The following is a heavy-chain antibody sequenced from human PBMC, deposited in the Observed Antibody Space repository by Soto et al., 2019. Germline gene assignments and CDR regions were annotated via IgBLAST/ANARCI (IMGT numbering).Heavy chain of an antibody. J-gene: IGHJ4*02. Sequence: GGSLRLSCAASGFTFSSYAMSWVRQAPGKGLEWVSAISAGAVATNYADSVKGRFTISRDNSKNTLYLQMNSLRAEDTAVYYCAKGRERSGSYRPLDYWGQGALVTVSS. D-gene: IGHD3-3*01. CDR1: GFTFSSYA. CDR3: AKGRERSGSYRPLDY. V-gene: IGHV3-23*01. CDR2: ISAGAVAT.